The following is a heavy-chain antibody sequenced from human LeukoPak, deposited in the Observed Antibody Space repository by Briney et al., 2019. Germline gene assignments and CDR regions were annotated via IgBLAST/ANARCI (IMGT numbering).Heavy chain of an antibody. V-gene: IGHV1-8*01. Sequence: ASVKVSCKASGYTFTSYDINWVRQATGQGLEWMGWMNPNSGNTGYAQKFQGRVTMTRNTSISTAYMELNSLRAEDTAMYYCARQKQSHGNFDYWGQGTLVTVSS. D-gene: IGHD1-26*01. CDR1: GYTFTSYD. J-gene: IGHJ4*02. CDR3: ARQKQSHGNFDY. CDR2: MNPNSGNT.